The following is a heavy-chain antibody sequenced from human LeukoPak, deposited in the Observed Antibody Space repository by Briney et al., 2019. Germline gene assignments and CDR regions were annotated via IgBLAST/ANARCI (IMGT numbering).Heavy chain of an antibody. CDR3: ARAPYTSGWYRGDNDY. Sequence: PGGSLRLSCAASGFTFSTYDMSWVRQAPEKGLEWVSAIRGSADSAYYADSVKGRFTISRDNAKNSLYLQMNSLRAEDTAVYYCARAPYTSGWYRGDNDYWGQGTLVTVSS. CDR1: GFTFSTYD. J-gene: IGHJ4*02. V-gene: IGHV3-23*01. D-gene: IGHD6-19*01. CDR2: IRGSADSA.